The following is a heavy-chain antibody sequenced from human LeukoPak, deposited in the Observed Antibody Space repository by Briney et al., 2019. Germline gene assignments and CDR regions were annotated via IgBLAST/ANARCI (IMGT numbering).Heavy chain of an antibody. CDR3: ASDMEVGQSGGSSWFYYYGMDV. CDR1: GGSISSYY. D-gene: IGHD6-13*01. Sequence: SETLSLTCTVSGGSISSYYWSWIRQPPGKGLEWIGYIYYSGSTNYNPSLKSRVTISVDTSKNQFSLKLSSVTAADTAVYYCASDMEVGQSGGSSWFYYYGMDVWGQGTTVTVSS. V-gene: IGHV4-59*01. CDR2: IYYSGST. J-gene: IGHJ6*02.